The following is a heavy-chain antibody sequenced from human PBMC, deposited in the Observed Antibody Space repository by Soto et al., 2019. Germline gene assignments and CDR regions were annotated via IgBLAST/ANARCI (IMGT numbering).Heavy chain of an antibody. J-gene: IGHJ4*02. CDR1: GGSLRGSY. D-gene: IGHD3-3*02. CDR3: ATGGGWLHNSYIRGLYFDY. Sequence: PSETLSLTCTVSGGSLRGSYCSWIRKSPGKSLEWIASISYTGSTTHNPSLKSRVTLSVDTSKNQFSLSLTSVTPADAAAYYCATGGGWLHNSYIRGLYFDYWGQGVLVTVSS. CDR2: ISYTGST. V-gene: IGHV4-59*01.